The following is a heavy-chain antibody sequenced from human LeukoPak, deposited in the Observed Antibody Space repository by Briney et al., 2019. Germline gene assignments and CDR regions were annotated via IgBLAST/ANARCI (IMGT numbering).Heavy chain of an antibody. CDR1: GGSISTYY. Sequence: SETLSLTCTVSGGSISTYYWSWIRQPAGKGLESIGRVYPSGRTSYNPSLENRVTMSVDTSKKQFSLKLRSVTAADTAVYYCASGGRISAANWFDPWGQGTLVTVSS. CDR3: ASGGRISAANWFDP. CDR2: VYPSGRT. D-gene: IGHD6-13*01. V-gene: IGHV4-4*07. J-gene: IGHJ5*02.